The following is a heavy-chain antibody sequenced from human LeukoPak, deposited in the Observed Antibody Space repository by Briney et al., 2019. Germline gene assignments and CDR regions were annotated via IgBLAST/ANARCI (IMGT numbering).Heavy chain of an antibody. V-gene: IGHV5-51*01. CDR3: ARHGLPGILHGWFDP. D-gene: IGHD6-13*01. J-gene: IGHJ5*02. CDR1: GYSFTSYW. Sequence: GESLKISCKGSGYSFTSYWIGWVRQMPGKGLDWMGIIYPGDSDTRYSPSFKGQVTISADKSISPAYLQWSSLTASDTAMYYCARHGLPGILHGWFDPWGQGTLVTVSS. CDR2: IYPGDSDT.